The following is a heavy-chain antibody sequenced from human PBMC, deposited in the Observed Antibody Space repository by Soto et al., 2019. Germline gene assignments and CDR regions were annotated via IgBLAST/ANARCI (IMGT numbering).Heavy chain of an antibody. CDR1: GYTFTGYY. V-gene: IGHV1-2*04. Sequence: ASVKVSCKASGYTFTGYYIHWVRQAPGQGLEWMGWINPNSGGTNYAQKFQGWVTMTRDTSISTAYMELSRLRSDDTAVYYCARSAYDILTGSFDHWGQGTLVTVSS. D-gene: IGHD3-9*01. J-gene: IGHJ5*02. CDR2: INPNSGGT. CDR3: ARSAYDILTGSFDH.